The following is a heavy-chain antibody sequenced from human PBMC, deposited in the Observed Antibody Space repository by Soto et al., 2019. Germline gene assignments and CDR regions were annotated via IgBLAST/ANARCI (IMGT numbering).Heavy chain of an antibody. D-gene: IGHD2-15*01. CDR3: ARPASGGSRDAFDI. V-gene: IGHV5-10-1*01. CDR1: GYRFTGFW. Sequence: GESLKISCQGSGYRFTGFWLNWVRQRPGRGLEWVGRIDPNDSFINYSPPFEGHVTISADKSISTAYLQWTRLQAADTAIYYCARPASGGSRDAFDIWGQGTMVTVSS. CDR2: IDPNDSFI. J-gene: IGHJ3*02.